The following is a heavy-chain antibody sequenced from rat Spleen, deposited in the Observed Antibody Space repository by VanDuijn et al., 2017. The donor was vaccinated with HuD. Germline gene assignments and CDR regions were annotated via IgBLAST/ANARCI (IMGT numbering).Heavy chain of an antibody. J-gene: IGHJ2*01. V-gene: IGHV5-25*01. CDR2: ISTSGGKT. CDR3: ARRGITEYFDY. CDR1: GFSFSNYY. Sequence: EVQLVESGGGLVQPGRSMKVSCAASGFSFSNYYMAWVRQAPTKGLEWVASISTSGGKTYYRESVKGRFTLSIDNAKSTLYLQMDSLRSEDTATYYCARRGITEYFDYWGQGVMVTVSS. D-gene: IGHD1-1*01.